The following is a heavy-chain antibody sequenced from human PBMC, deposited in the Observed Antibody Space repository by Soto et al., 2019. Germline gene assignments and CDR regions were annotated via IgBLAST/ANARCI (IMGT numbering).Heavy chain of an antibody. CDR1: GDTFNNYV. CDR2: IIPIVGKT. D-gene: IGHD2-2*01. J-gene: IGHJ4*02. Sequence: QVQLVQSGAEVRKPGSSVTVSCETSGDTFNNYVINWVRQAPGQGPEWMGRIIPIVGKTIYAQRFQGRVTXTXEXSTTTVYMDLSSLRIDDTAVYCCAREGTSTSTGMDYWGQGSLVTVSS. V-gene: IGHV1-69*04. CDR3: AREGTSTSTGMDY.